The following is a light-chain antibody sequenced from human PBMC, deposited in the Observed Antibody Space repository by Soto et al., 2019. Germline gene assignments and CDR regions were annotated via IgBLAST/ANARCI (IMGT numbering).Light chain of an antibody. CDR1: QSISSW. J-gene: IGKJ1*01. CDR2: KAS. CDR3: QQYNSYPWT. V-gene: IGKV1-5*03. Sequence: DIQMTQSPSTLSASVGDRVTMTCRASQSISSWLAWYQQKPGKAPKLLIYKASSLESGVPLRFSSSGSGTAFTLNISSLQPDDFATYYCQQYNSYPWTFGQGTKVEIK.